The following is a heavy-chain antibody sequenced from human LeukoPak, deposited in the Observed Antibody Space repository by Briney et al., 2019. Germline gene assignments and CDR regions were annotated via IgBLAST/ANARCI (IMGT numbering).Heavy chain of an antibody. V-gene: IGHV3-33*01. CDR2: IWYDGSNK. D-gene: IGHD3-10*01. J-gene: IGHJ4*02. CDR3: ARDIIWFGELSDPNFDY. CDR1: GFTFSSYG. Sequence: GGSLRLSCAASGFTFSSYGMHWVRQAPGKGLEWVAVIWYDGSNKYYADSVKGRFTISRDNSKNTLYLQMNSLRAKDTAVYYCARDIIWFGELSDPNFDYWGQGTLVTVSS.